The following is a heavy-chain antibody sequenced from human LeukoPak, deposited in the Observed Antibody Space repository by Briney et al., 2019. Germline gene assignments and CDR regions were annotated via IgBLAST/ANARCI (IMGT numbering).Heavy chain of an antibody. J-gene: IGHJ5*02. CDR2: IYSGGST. V-gene: IGHV3-53*01. CDR1: GFTVSSNY. Sequence: PGGSLRLSCAASGFTVSSNYMSWVRQAPGKGLEWVSVIYSGGSTYYADSVKGRFTISRDNSKNTLYLQMNSLRAEDTAVYYCARGLKGRSSWFDPWGQGTLATVSS. CDR3: ARGLKGRSSWFDP.